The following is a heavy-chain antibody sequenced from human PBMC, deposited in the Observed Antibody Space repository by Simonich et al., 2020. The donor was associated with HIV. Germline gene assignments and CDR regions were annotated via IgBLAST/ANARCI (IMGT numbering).Heavy chain of an antibody. CDR1: GGSFINYY. CDR3: ARHMCSVISCSEGYNWFDP. CDR2: VNHRVNP. D-gene: IGHD2-2*01. J-gene: IGHJ5*02. Sequence: QVQLQQWGAGLLKPSETLSLTCAVYGGSFINYYWSWIGQPPGKGLEWIGEVNHRVNPKTRVALKSRGNISVDTSRNQFSLKLNSVTAADTAVDYRARHMCSVISCSEGYNWFDPWGQGTLVTVSS. V-gene: IGHV4-34*04.